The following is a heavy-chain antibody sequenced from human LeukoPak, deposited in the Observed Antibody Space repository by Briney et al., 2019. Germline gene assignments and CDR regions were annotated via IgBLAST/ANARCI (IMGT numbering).Heavy chain of an antibody. CDR2: INPSGGST. J-gene: IGHJ3*02. V-gene: IGHV1-46*01. CDR1: GYTFTSYY. CDR3: ARELDAFDI. Sequence: ASVKVSCKASGYTFTSYYMHWVRQAPGQGLEWMGIINPSGGSTSYAQKFQGRVTMTRDTSISTAYMELSRLRSDDTAVYYCARELDAFDIWGQGTMVSVSS.